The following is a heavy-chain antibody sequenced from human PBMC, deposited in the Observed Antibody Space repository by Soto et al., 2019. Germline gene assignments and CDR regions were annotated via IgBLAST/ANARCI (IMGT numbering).Heavy chain of an antibody. Sequence: ASVKVSCKASGYTFSSYAMHWVRQAPGQRLEWMGWINAGYGNTKSSQKFQDRVTISRDTSASAAYMELTSLRSEDTAVYYCARDTGDGTFDFWGQGTLVTVYS. J-gene: IGHJ4*02. D-gene: IGHD7-27*01. CDR1: GYTFSSYA. V-gene: IGHV1-3*01. CDR2: INAGYGNT. CDR3: ARDTGDGTFDF.